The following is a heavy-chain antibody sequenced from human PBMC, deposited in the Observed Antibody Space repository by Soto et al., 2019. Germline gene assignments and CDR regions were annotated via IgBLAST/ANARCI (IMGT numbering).Heavy chain of an antibody. CDR2: IKSKTDGGTT. CDR3: TTGPTIVATGHYYYGMDV. D-gene: IGHD5-12*01. V-gene: IGHV3-15*01. J-gene: IGHJ6*01. CDR1: GFTFSNAW. Sequence: GGSLRLSCAASGFTFSNAWMSWVRQAPGKGLEWVGRIKSKTDGGTTDYAAPVKGRFTISRDDSKNTLYLQMNSLKTEDTAVYYCTTGPTIVATGHYYYGMDVWGQGTTGTVSS.